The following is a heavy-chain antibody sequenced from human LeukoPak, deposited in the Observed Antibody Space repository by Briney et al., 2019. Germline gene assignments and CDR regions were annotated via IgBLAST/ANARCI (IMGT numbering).Heavy chain of an antibody. CDR3: ARRALAAAGNWFDP. Sequence: GASVKVSCKASGYTFTSYAMNWVRQAPGQGLEWMGWINTNTGNPTYAQGFTGRFVFSLDTSVSTAYLQISGLKAEDTAVYYCARRALAAAGNWFDPWGQGTLVTVSS. V-gene: IGHV7-4-1*02. CDR1: GYTFTSYA. CDR2: INTNTGNP. D-gene: IGHD6-13*01. J-gene: IGHJ5*02.